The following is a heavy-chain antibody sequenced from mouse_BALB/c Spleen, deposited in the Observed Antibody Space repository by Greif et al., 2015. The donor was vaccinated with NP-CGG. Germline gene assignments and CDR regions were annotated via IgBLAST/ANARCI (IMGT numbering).Heavy chain of an antibody. Sequence: VQLQQSGPSLVKPSQTLSLTCSVTGDSITSGYWNWIRKFPGNKLEYMGYISYSGSTYYNPSLKSRISITRDTSKNXYYLQLNSVTTEDTATCYCASRITTVVATGDYAMDYWGQGTSVTVSS. D-gene: IGHD1-1*01. CDR3: ASRITTVVATGDYAMDY. CDR1: GDSITSGY. J-gene: IGHJ4*01. CDR2: ISYSGST. V-gene: IGHV3-8*02.